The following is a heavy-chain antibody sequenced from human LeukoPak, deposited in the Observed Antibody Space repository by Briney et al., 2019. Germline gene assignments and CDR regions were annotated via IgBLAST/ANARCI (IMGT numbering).Heavy chain of an antibody. CDR2: INHSGST. CDR1: GGSFSGYY. J-gene: IGHJ6*02. V-gene: IGHV4-34*01. D-gene: IGHD3-10*01. CDR3: ARISGGVYYCYYYGMDV. Sequence: PSETLSLTCAVYGGSFSGYYWSWIRQPPGKGLEWIGEINHSGSTNYNPSLKSRVTISVDTSKNQFSLKLGSVTAADTAVYYCARISGGVYYCYYYGMDVWGQGTTVTVSS.